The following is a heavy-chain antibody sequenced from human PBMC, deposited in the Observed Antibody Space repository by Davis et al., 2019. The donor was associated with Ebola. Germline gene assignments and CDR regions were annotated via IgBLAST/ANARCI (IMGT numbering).Heavy chain of an antibody. CDR3: ARVAVAGLFGG. J-gene: IGHJ4*02. D-gene: IGHD6-19*01. Sequence: GESLKISCAASGFTFSSYGMHWVHQAPGKGLEWVAVIWYDGSNKYYADSVKGRFTISRDNSKNTLYLQMNSLRAEDTAVYYCARVAVAGLFGGWGQGTLVTVSS. CDR1: GFTFSSYG. V-gene: IGHV3-33*01. CDR2: IWYDGSNK.